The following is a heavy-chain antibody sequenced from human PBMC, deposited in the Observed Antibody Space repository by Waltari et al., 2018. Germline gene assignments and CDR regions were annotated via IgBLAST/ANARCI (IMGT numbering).Heavy chain of an antibody. V-gene: IGHV3-15*01. CDR2: IKTQRDGCGAT. D-gene: IGHD3-16*02. J-gene: IGHJ4*02. CDR1: GFTFSTTW. Sequence: EVQLVESGGGLVNPGGSLRLSCAASGFTFSTTWMDWVRQAPGKGLEWIARIKTQRDGCGATYYAAPVTGRFTVSRDDSKNMLYLQMSSLKTEDIAMYYCTTDQGDSYTFYSFDYWGQGTLVTVSS. CDR3: TTDQGDSYTFYSFDY.